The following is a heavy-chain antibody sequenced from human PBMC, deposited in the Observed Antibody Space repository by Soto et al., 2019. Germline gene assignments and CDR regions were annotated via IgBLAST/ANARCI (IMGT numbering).Heavy chain of an antibody. Sequence: ASVKVSCKASGYTFTRYYVHWVRQAPGQGLEWVGIINPRDGSTSYAQNFQGRVTMTRDTSTSTVYMNLNSLRSEDTAVYYCARVVCSGGSCYHLDYWGQGTVVTVSS. D-gene: IGHD2-15*01. CDR1: GYTFTRYY. V-gene: IGHV1-46*01. CDR3: ARVVCSGGSCYHLDY. CDR2: INPRDGST. J-gene: IGHJ4*02.